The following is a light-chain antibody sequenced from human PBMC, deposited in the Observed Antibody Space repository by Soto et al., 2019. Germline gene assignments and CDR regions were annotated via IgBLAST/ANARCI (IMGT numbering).Light chain of an antibody. CDR2: GAS. J-gene: IGKJ1*01. V-gene: IGKV3-20*01. Sequence: ETVLTQSPATLSLSPGEIATLSCRASQTIRSNYLAWYRQTPGQAPRLLIYGASNRATGIADRFSGSGSGADCTLIISRLEPEDFALYYGQQYGSSPGTFGQGTKLEIK. CDR3: QQYGSSPGT. CDR1: QTIRSNY.